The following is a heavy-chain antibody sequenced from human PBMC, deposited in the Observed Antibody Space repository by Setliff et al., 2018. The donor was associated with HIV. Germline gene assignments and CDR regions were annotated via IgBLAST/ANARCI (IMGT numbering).Heavy chain of an antibody. CDR1: GGSFSGHY. D-gene: IGHD1-1*01. J-gene: IGHJ4*02. Sequence: SETLSLTCAVYGGSFSGHYWSWIRQPPGKGLEWIGDISDSGSITYNPSLKSRVAISVDTSKNQFSLKLLSVTAADTAVYFCARTRALQSDNWSPFDKWGQGSLVTV. V-gene: IGHV4-34*01. CDR3: ARTRALQSDNWSPFDK. CDR2: ISDSGSI.